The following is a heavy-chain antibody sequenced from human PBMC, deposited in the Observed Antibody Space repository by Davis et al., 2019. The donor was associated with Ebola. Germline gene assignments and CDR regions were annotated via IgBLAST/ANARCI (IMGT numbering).Heavy chain of an antibody. CDR1: GYSFTTYW. V-gene: IGHV5-51*01. D-gene: IGHD6-13*01. CDR2: TYPGDSDS. J-gene: IGHJ4*02. CDR3: ARQGSSSWYSPFDY. Sequence: PGGSLRLSCKGSGYSFTTYWIGWVRQMPGKGLEWMGITYPGDSDSRYSPSLQGQVTISADKSTNTAYLQWTSLKASDTAIYYCARQGSSSWYSPFDYWGQGTLVTVSS.